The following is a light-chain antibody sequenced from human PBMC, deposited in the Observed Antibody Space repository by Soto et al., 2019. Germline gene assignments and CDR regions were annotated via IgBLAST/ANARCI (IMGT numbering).Light chain of an antibody. V-gene: IGLV1-40*01. J-gene: IGLJ2*01. Sequence: QSVLTQPHSVSGAPGQRVTISCTGCSSNIGAGYDVHWYQQLPGTAPKLLIYGNSNRPSGVPDRFSGSKSGTSASLAITGLQAEDEADYYCQSYDSSLSGSNVVFGGGTKLTVL. CDR1: SSNIGAGYD. CDR3: QSYDSSLSGSNVV. CDR2: GNS.